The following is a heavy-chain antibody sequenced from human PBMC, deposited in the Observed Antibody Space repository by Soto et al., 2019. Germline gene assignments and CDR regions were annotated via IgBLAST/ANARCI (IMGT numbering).Heavy chain of an antibody. CDR1: GGSVSSGSYY. D-gene: IGHD3-9*01. Sequence: SETLSLTCTVSGGSVSSGSYYWSWIRQPPGKGLEWIGYIYYSGSTNYNPSLKSRVTISVDTSKKQFSLKLSSVTAADTAVYYCARYYDILNGPDYWGQGTLVTVSS. CDR3: ARYYDILNGPDY. V-gene: IGHV4-61*01. CDR2: IYYSGST. J-gene: IGHJ4*02.